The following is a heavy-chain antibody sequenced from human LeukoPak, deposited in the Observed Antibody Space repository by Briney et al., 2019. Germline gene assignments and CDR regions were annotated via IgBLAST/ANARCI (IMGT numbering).Heavy chain of an antibody. CDR1: GFTFSSYG. D-gene: IGHD3-16*01. CDR2: ISDDGSKK. Sequence: PGRSLRLSCVASGFTFSSYGMHWVRQAPGEGLGWVAVISDDGSKKYYVDSVKGRFTISRDNSKNTLYLQMNSLRAEDTAVYYCAKDGQGLTYYFDYWGQGTLVTVSS. V-gene: IGHV3-30*18. CDR3: AKDGQGLTYYFDY. J-gene: IGHJ4*02.